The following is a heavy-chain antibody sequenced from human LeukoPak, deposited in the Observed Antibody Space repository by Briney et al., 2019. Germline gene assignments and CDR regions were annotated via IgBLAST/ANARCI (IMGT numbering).Heavy chain of an antibody. Sequence: ASVKVSCKASGYTFTGYYMHWVRPAPGQGLEWMGWINPNSGGTDYAQKFQGRVTMTRDTSISTAYMELSRLRSDDTAVYYCARSSGSYSWDYFDCWGQGTLVTVSS. V-gene: IGHV1-2*02. CDR1: GYTFTGYY. CDR3: ARSSGSYSWDYFDC. D-gene: IGHD1-26*01. CDR2: INPNSGGT. J-gene: IGHJ4*02.